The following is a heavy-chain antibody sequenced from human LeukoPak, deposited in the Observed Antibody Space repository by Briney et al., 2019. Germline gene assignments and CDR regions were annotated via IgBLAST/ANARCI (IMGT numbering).Heavy chain of an antibody. CDR2: ITWNSDDI. CDR3: TKDYSSGYFNWFDP. Sequence: GGSLGLSCAGSGFRFGDYAMHWVRHAPGKGLEWVSGITWNSDDIAYADSVKGRFTISRDNAKNSLFLQMNSLRIEDTALYYCTKDYSSGYFNWFDPWGQGTLVTVSS. J-gene: IGHJ5*02. D-gene: IGHD3-22*01. V-gene: IGHV3-9*01. CDR1: GFRFGDYA.